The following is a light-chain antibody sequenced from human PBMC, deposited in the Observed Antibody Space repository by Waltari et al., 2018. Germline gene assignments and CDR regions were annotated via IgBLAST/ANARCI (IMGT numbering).Light chain of an antibody. J-gene: IGKJ2*02. V-gene: IGKV1-8*01. CDR3: QQYYSTPRT. CDR1: QGISSY. CDR2: AAS. Sequence: AIRITQSPSSLSASTGDRVTITCRASQGISSYLAWYQQKPGKAPKVLIYAASTLQSGVPSRFSGSGSGTDFTLTISCLQSEDFAIYYCQQYYSTPRTFGQGTKLEIK.